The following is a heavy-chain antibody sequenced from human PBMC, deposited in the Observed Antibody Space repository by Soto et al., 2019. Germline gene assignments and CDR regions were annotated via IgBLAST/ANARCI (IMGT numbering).Heavy chain of an antibody. D-gene: IGHD2-2*01. Sequence: SETLSLTCSVSGVSISDSGYYWNWIRQHPGKGLEWLGYIYYSGTTRYNPSLRSRLTISIDTSKNHFSLRLTSVTAADTAVYYCARGRVVVPAAVMFNCLDPWGQGALVTVSS. J-gene: IGHJ5*02. CDR2: IYYSGTT. CDR1: GVSISDSGYY. V-gene: IGHV4-31*03. CDR3: ARGRVVVPAAVMFNCLDP.